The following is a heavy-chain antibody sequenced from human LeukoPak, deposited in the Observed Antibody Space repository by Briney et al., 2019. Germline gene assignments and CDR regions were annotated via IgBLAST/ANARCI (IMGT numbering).Heavy chain of an antibody. CDR1: GFTFSSYA. V-gene: IGHV3-30*04. J-gene: IGHJ6*04. CDR3: ARNYYDYVWGSHTYYYYYGMDV. D-gene: IGHD3-16*01. CDR2: ISYDGSNK. Sequence: PGGSLRLSCAASGFTFSSYAMHWVRQAPGKRLEWVAVISYDGSNKYYADSVKGRFTISRDNSKNTLYLQMNSLRAEDTAVYYCARNYYDYVWGSHTYYYYYGMDVWGKGTTVTVSS.